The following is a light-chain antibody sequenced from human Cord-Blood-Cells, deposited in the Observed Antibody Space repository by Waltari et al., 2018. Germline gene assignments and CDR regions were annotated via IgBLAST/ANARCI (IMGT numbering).Light chain of an antibody. CDR3: QQSYSTPT. CDR2: AAS. CDR1: QSISSY. J-gene: IGKJ4*01. Sequence: DIQMTQAPSSLSASVGDTVTITCRASQSISSYLNWYKQKPGKAPKLLFYAASSLQSGVPSRFSGIGSGTDFPLPIRSLQPEDFATYYCQQSYSTPTFGGGTKVEIK. V-gene: IGKV1-39*01.